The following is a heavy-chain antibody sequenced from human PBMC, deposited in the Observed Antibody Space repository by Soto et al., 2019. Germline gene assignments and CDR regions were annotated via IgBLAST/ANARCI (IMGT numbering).Heavy chain of an antibody. CDR1: GGSFSGYY. D-gene: IGHD1-1*01. J-gene: IGHJ6*03. CDR3: ARGRYLDYYYYMDV. Sequence: QVQLQQWGAGLLKPSETLSLTCAVYGGSFSGYYWSWIRQPPGKGREWIGEINHSGSTTYNPSLKSRVTISVDTSKNQFSLKLSSVTAADTAVYYCARGRYLDYYYYMDVWGKGTTVTVSS. CDR2: INHSGST. V-gene: IGHV4-34*01.